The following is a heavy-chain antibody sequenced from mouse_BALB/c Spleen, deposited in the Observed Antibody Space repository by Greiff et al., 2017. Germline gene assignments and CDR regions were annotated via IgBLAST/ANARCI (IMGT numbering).Heavy chain of an antibody. V-gene: IGHV1-4*02. Sequence: VQLQQSAAELARPGASVKMSCKASGYTFTSYTMHWVKQRPGQGLEWIGYINPSSGYTEYNQKFKDKTTLTADKSSSTAYMQLSSLTSEDSAVYYCAYGNQFAYWGQGTLVTVSA. CDR3: AYGNQFAY. CDR1: GYTFTSYT. D-gene: IGHD2-1*01. CDR2: INPSSGYT. J-gene: IGHJ3*01.